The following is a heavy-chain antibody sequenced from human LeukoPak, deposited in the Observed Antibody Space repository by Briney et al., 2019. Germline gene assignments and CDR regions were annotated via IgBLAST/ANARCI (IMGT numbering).Heavy chain of an antibody. D-gene: IGHD6-19*01. Sequence: PGGSLRLSCAASGFTFSSYSMNWVRQAPGKGLEWVSYISSSSNTIYYADSVKGRFTISRDNAKNMLYLQMNSLIAEDTAVYFCTRAGYSSGFDSWGQGTLVTVSS. CDR3: TRAGYSSGFDS. V-gene: IGHV3-48*04. J-gene: IGHJ5*01. CDR2: ISSSSNTI. CDR1: GFTFSSYS.